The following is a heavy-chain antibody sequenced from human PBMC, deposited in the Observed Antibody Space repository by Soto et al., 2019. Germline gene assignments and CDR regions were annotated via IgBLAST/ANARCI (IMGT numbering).Heavy chain of an antibody. CDR1: GVSVTSYT. CDR2: VFSSVSA. D-gene: IGHD2-21*02. J-gene: IGHJ4*02. CDR3: ARDGMTTGDT. V-gene: IGHV4-4*07. Sequence: SETLSLTCSVSGVSVTSYTWSWVRQPANKGLEWIGRVFSSVSATYNPSLKSRVSISMDTAENRISLKLDSVTAADAGVYFCARDGMTTGDTWGPGTMVTVSS.